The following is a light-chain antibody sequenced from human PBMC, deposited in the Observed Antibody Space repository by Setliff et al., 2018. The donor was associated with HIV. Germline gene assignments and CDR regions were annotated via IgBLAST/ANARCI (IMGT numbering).Light chain of an antibody. CDR1: SSDVGGYSH. CDR3: SSYAITNTLP. J-gene: IGLJ1*01. CDR2: EVR. Sequence: QSVLTQPASVSGSPGQSITISGTGTSSDVGGYSHVSWYQQHPGKAPKLIIYEVRNRPSGVSNRFSGSKSGNTASLTISGLRAEDEADYYCSSYAITNTLPFGTGTKVTVL. V-gene: IGLV2-14*01.